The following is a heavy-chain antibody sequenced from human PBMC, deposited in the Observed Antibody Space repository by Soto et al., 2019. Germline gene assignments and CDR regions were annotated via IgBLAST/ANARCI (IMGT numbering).Heavy chain of an antibody. V-gene: IGHV4-59*01. J-gene: IGHJ6*02. D-gene: IGHD3-10*01. CDR1: GGSISSYY. CDR2: IYYSGST. CDR3: ATGDYGSGSYYNAYTYGMDV. Sequence: SETLSLTCTVSGGSISSYYWSWIRQPPGKGLEWIGYIYYSGSTNYNPSLKSRVTISVDTSKNQFSLKLSSVTAADTAVYYCATGDYGSGSYYNAYTYGMDVWGQGTTVTVSS.